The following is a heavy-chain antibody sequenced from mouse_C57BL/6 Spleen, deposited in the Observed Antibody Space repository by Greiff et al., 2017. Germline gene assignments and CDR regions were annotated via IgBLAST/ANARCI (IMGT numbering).Heavy chain of an antibody. CDR1: GFNIKDDY. J-gene: IGHJ4*01. CDR3: TTGGNYAMDY. Sequence: VQLQQSGAELVRPGASVKLSCTASGFNIKDDYMHWVKQRPEQGLEWIGWIDPENGDTEYASKFQGKATITADTSSNTAYLQLSSLTSEDTAVYYFTTGGNYAMDYWGQGTSGTVSS. CDR2: IDPENGDT. V-gene: IGHV14-4*01.